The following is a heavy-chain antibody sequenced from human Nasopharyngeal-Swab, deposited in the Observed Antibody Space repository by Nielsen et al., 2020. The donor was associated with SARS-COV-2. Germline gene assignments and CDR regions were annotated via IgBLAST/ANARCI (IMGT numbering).Heavy chain of an antibody. CDR2: ISSSSSYT. Sequence: GESLRISCVASGVIFSKYWMHWVRQAPGKGLEWVSYISSSSSYTNYADSVKGRFTISRDNAKNSLYLQMNSLRAEDTAVYYCARGRTWYFDYWGQGTLVTVSS. J-gene: IGHJ4*02. V-gene: IGHV3-11*06. CDR3: ARGRTWYFDY. CDR1: GVIFSKYW.